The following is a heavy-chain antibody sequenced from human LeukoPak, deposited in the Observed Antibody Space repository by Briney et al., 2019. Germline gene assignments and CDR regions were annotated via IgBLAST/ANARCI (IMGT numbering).Heavy chain of an antibody. D-gene: IGHD3-22*01. J-gene: IGHJ4*02. Sequence: GGSLRLSCAASGFTVSSNYMSWVRQAPGKGLEWVSVIYSGGSTYYADSVKGRFTISRDNSKNTLYLQMNSLRAEDTAVYYCARADDSSGNRYFDYSGPGTLVT. CDR2: IYSGGST. CDR3: ARADDSSGNRYFDY. CDR1: GFTVSSNY. V-gene: IGHV3-53*01.